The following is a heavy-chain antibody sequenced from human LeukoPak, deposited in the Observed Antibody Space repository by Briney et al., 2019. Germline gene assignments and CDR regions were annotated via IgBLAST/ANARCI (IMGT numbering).Heavy chain of an antibody. V-gene: IGHV4-39*01. Sequence: PSETLSLTCTVSGGSISSSSYYWGWIRQPPGKGLEWIGSIYYSGSTYYNPSLKSRVTISVDTSKDQFSLKLSSVTAADTAVYYCARLRGGSYYRRPVGDYYYMDVWGKGTTVTVSS. J-gene: IGHJ6*03. D-gene: IGHD1-26*01. CDR1: GGSISSSSYY. CDR2: IYYSGST. CDR3: ARLRGGSYYRRPVGDYYYMDV.